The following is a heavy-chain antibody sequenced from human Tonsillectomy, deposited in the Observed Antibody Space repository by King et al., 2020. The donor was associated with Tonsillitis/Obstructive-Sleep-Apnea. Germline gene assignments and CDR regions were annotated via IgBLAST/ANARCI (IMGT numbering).Heavy chain of an antibody. D-gene: IGHD3-3*01. CDR2: ISGTDGGT. V-gene: IGHV3-23*04. CDR1: GFTFSRYA. CDR3: AKDHYDVWSGYYTGDDY. Sequence: VQLVESGGGLVQPGGSLRLSCAASGFTFSRYAMSWVRQAPGKGLEWVSAISGTDGGTYYADSVKGRFTISRENSKNTLYLQMNSLRAEDTAKYYSAKDHYDVWSGYYTGDDYWGQGTLVTVSS. J-gene: IGHJ4*02.